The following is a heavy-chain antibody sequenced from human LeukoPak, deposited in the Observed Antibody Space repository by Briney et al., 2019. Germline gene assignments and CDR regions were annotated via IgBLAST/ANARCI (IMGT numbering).Heavy chain of an antibody. Sequence: SETLSLTCNVSGGSISGYHWSWIRQPPGKGLEWLGYIYYSGSSNYNPSLKSRVTISVDTSKNQFSLKLSSVTAADTAVYYCARVVEMATWYGMDVWGQGTTVTVSS. CDR2: IYYSGSS. J-gene: IGHJ6*02. D-gene: IGHD5-24*01. CDR1: GGSISGYH. V-gene: IGHV4-59*12. CDR3: ARVVEMATWYGMDV.